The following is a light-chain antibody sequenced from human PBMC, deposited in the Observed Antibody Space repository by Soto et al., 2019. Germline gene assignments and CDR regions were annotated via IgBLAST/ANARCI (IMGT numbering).Light chain of an antibody. CDR2: AAS. CDR3: QKYNIAPLFT. V-gene: IGKV1-27*01. J-gene: IGKJ3*01. CDR1: QGISTY. Sequence: DLQMTQSPSSLSASVGDRVTITCRASQGISTYLAWYQQKPGKGPNLLIYAASALQSGVPSRFSGGGSGTEFTLTISSLQPEDVATYYCQKYNIAPLFTFGPGTKVEIK.